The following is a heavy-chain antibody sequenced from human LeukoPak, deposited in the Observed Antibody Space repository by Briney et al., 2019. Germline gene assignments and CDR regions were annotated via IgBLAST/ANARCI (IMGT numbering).Heavy chain of an antibody. CDR2: ISSSSSYI. V-gene: IGHV3-21*01. D-gene: IGHD5-18*01. Sequence: GRSLRLSCAASGFTFSSYGMHWVRQAPGKGLEWVSSISSSSSYIYYADSVKGRFTISRDNAKNSPYLQMNSLRAEDTAVYYCARGSIQPGDWGQGTLVTVSS. CDR3: ARGSIQPGD. CDR1: GFTFSSYG. J-gene: IGHJ4*02.